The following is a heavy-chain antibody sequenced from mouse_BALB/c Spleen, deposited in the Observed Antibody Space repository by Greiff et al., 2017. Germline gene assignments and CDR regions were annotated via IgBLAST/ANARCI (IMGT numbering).Heavy chain of an antibody. J-gene: IGHJ4*01. D-gene: IGHD3-3*01. V-gene: IGHV4-2*02. CDR2: INPGSSTI. CDR3: ARLGLYAMDY. CDR1: GFDFSRYW. Sequence: EVKVIESGGGLVQPGGSLNLSCAASGFDFSRYWMSWARQAPGKGQEWIGEINPGSSTINYTPSLKDKFIISRDNAKNTLYLQMSKVRSEDTALYYCARLGLYAMDYWGQGTSVTVSS.